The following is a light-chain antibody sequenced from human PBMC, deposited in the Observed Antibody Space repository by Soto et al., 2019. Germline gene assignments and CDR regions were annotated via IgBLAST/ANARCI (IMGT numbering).Light chain of an antibody. J-gene: IGKJ5*01. CDR3: QQYYSYLIT. Sequence: DIQMTQSPSTLSASVGDRVTITCRASQSISSWLAWYQQKPGKAPKLLIYDASSLESGVPSRFSGSGSGTDFTLTISCLQSEDFATYYCQQYYSYLITFGQGTRLEI. V-gene: IGKV1-5*01. CDR2: DAS. CDR1: QSISSW.